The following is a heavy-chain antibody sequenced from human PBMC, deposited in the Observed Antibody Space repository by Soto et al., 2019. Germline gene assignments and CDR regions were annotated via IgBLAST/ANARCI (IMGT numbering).Heavy chain of an antibody. V-gene: IGHV3-30-3*01. D-gene: IGHD3-22*01. Sequence: PGGSLRLSCAASGFTFSSYAMHWVRQAPGKGLEWVAVISYDGSNKYYADSVKGRFTTSRDNSKNTLYLQMNSLRAEDTAVYYCARDYYDSSGYPHYYGMDVWGQGTTVTVSS. CDR1: GFTFSSYA. J-gene: IGHJ6*02. CDR2: ISYDGSNK. CDR3: ARDYYDSSGYPHYYGMDV.